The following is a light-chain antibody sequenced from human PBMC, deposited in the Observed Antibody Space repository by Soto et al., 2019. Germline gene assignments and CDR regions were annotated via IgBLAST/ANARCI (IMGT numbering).Light chain of an antibody. CDR2: GAS. Sequence: IVLTQSPGTLSLSPGERATLSCRASQSVSSSYLAWYQQKPGQAPRLLIYGASSRATGIPDRFSGSGSGIDFTLTISRLEPEDFAVYYCQQYGSRWTFGQGTKVEIK. V-gene: IGKV3-20*01. CDR3: QQYGSRWT. J-gene: IGKJ1*01. CDR1: QSVSSSY.